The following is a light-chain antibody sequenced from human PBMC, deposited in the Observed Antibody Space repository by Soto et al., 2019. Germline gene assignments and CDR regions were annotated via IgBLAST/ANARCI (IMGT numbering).Light chain of an antibody. CDR2: EDN. J-gene: IGLJ1*01. CDR1: SGSIASNY. CDR3: QSYDSISCV. Sequence: NFMLTQPHSVSESPGKTVTISCTRSSGSIASNYVQWYQQRPGSAPTTVIYEDNQRPSGVPDRFSGSIDSSSNSASLTISGLKTEDEADYYCQSYDSISCVFGTGTKVTVL. V-gene: IGLV6-57*03.